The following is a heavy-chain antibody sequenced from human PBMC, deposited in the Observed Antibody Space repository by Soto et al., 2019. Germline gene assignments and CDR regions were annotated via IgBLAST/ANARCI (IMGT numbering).Heavy chain of an antibody. CDR2: IHLAGST. V-gene: IGHV4-34*01. CDR3: ARDLGDYYGSGSRYYFDY. D-gene: IGHD3-10*01. J-gene: IGHJ4*02. Sequence: QVQLQQWGAGLLKPSETLSLTCAVYGGSFSGYYWSWIRQPPGKGLEWIGEIHLAGSTKYNPSLKSRVTISVDKSKNQFSLKLSSVTAADTAVYYCARDLGDYYGSGSRYYFDYWGQGTLVTVSS. CDR1: GGSFSGYY.